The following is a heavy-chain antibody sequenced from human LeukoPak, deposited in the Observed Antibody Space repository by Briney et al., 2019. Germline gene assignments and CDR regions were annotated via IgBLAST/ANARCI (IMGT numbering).Heavy chain of an antibody. CDR3: ASPPPGYSYPYYFDY. Sequence: GGSLRLSCAASGFTFSSYAMHWVRQAPGKGLEWVAVISYDGSNKYYADSVKGRFTISRDNSKTTLYLQMNSLRAEDTAVYYCASPPPGYSYPYYFDYWGQGTLVTVSS. J-gene: IGHJ4*02. CDR2: ISYDGSNK. CDR1: GFTFSSYA. D-gene: IGHD5-18*01. V-gene: IGHV3-30*04.